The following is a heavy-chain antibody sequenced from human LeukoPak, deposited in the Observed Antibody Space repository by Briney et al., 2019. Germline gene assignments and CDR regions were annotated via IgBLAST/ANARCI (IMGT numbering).Heavy chain of an antibody. J-gene: IGHJ4*02. CDR1: GGSINSYY. D-gene: IGHD6-13*01. CDR3: ARTGYSSSWYEYYFDY. V-gene: IGHV4-59*01. Sequence: SETLSLTCTVSGGSINSYYWTWIRRPPGKGLEWIGYIYYNGVTSYNPSLKSRVTISLNTSRNQFSLKLSSVTAADTAVYYCARTGYSSSWYEYYFDYWGQGTLVTVSS. CDR2: IYYNGVT.